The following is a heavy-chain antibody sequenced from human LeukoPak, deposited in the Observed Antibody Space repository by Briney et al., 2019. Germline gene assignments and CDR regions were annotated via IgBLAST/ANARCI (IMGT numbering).Heavy chain of an antibody. CDR1: GGSFSGYY. J-gene: IGHJ4*02. D-gene: IGHD6-6*01. Sequence: PSETLSLTCAVYGGSFSGYYWSWIRQPPGKGLEWIGEINHSGSTNYNPSLKSRVTISVDTSKNQFSLKLSSVTAADTAVYYCARREYSRNAFDYWGQGTLVTVSS. CDR3: ARREYSRNAFDY. V-gene: IGHV4-34*01. CDR2: INHSGST.